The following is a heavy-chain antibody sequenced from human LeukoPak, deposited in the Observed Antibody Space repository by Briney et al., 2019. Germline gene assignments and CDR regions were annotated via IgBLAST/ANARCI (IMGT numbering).Heavy chain of an antibody. Sequence: SETLSLTCTVSGVSISSYYWSWIRQPPGKGLEWIGYIYYSGSTNYNPSLKSRVTISVDASKNQFSLKLSPVTAADTAVYYCARQAYSSNLGWFDPWGQGTLVTVSS. CDR2: IYYSGST. CDR3: ARQAYSSNLGWFDP. V-gene: IGHV4-59*08. D-gene: IGHD6-13*01. J-gene: IGHJ5*02. CDR1: GVSISSYY.